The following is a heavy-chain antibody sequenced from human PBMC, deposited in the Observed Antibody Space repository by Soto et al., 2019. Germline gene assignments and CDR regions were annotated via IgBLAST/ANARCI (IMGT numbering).Heavy chain of an antibody. Sequence: SETLSLTCTVSGGSISSYYWSWIRQPPGKGLEWIGYIYYSGSTNYNPSLKSRVTISVDTSKNQFSLQVRSATAADAAVYYCARDLKEYCSDGKCNWFDPWGQGTLVTVSS. D-gene: IGHD2-15*01. CDR1: GGSISSYY. CDR2: IYYSGST. CDR3: ARDLKEYCSDGKCNWFDP. J-gene: IGHJ5*02. V-gene: IGHV4-59*01.